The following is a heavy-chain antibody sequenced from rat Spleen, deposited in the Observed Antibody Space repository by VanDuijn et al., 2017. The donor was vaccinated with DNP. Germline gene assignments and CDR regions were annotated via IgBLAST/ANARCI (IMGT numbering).Heavy chain of an antibody. V-gene: IGHV5-17*01. Sequence: EVQLVESGGDLVQSGRSLKVSCAASGFTFSDFAMAWVRQAPKKGLEWVATISYDGSRTYYRDSVKGRFTIFRDNARNTLYLQMDSLRSEDTATYFCASQNWGDYFAYWGQGVMVTVSS. J-gene: IGHJ2*01. CDR1: GFTFSDFA. CDR2: ISYDGSRT. CDR3: ASQNWGDYFAY. D-gene: IGHD5-1*01.